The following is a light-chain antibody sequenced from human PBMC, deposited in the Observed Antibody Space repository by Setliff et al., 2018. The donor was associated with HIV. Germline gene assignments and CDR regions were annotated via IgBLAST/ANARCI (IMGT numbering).Light chain of an antibody. CDR3: GTWDSSLSAYV. J-gene: IGLJ1*01. V-gene: IGLV1-51*01. Sequence: VLTQPPSVSAAPGQKVTISCSGSSSNIGNNYVSWYQQLPGTAPKLLIYDNNKRPSGIPDRFSGSKSGTSATLGITGLQTGDEADYYCGTWDSSLSAYVFGTGTKATVL. CDR2: DNN. CDR1: SSNIGNNY.